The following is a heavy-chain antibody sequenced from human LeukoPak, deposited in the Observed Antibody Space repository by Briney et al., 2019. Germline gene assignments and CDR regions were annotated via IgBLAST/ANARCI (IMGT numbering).Heavy chain of an antibody. CDR1: GGSISSYH. V-gene: IGHV4-59*01. CDR2: IYYGGST. CDR3: ARTDYYGNSGYPDY. D-gene: IGHD3-22*01. J-gene: IGHJ4*02. Sequence: SETLSHTCTISGGSISSYHWTWIRQPPGKGLEWIGYIYYGGSTNYNPSLKSRVTLSVGTSKNQFSLKLSSVTAADTAVYCCARTDYYGNSGYPDYWGQGTLVTVSS.